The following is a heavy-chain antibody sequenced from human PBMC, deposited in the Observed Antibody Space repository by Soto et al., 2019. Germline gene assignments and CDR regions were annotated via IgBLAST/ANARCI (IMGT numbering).Heavy chain of an antibody. J-gene: IGHJ4*02. CDR2: ISSSGSAT. D-gene: IGHD2-15*01. CDR1: GFTFSDYA. CDR3: VKETVAAAYVETSPFDF. Sequence: GGSLRHSCAASGFTFSDYALNWVRQAPGEGLEWISYISSSGSATYFADSLKGRFTISRDNSKSTLYLHMNSLRAEDTARYYCVKETVAAAYVETSPFDFWGQGTLVTVSS. V-gene: IGHV3-48*01.